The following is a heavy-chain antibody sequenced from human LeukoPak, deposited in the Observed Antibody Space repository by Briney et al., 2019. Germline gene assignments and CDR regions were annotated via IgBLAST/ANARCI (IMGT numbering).Heavy chain of an antibody. CDR2: INPNSGGT. CDR1: GYTFTGYY. J-gene: IGHJ6*03. V-gene: IGHV1-2*02. Sequence: GASVKVSCKASGYTFTGYYMHWVRQAPGQGLEWMGWINPNSGGTNYAQKFQGRVTMTRDTSISTAYMELSRLSSDDTAVYYCARTNSGYSYNLGYYYYMDVWGKGTTVTISS. D-gene: IGHD5-12*01. CDR3: ARTNSGYSYNLGYYYYMDV.